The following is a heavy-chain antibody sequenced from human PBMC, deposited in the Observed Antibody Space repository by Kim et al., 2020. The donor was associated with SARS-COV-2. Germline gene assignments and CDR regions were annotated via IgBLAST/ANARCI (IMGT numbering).Heavy chain of an antibody. CDR3: ALSLSPSGWFDP. CDR1: GGSISSYY. Sequence: SETLSLTCTVSGGSISSYYWSWIRQPPGKGLEWIGNIYYSGSTHYNPSLKGRVTMSVDTSKNQFSLRLTSVIAADTAVYYCALSLSPSGWFDPWGQGTLVTVSS. CDR2: IYYSGST. V-gene: IGHV4-59*01. J-gene: IGHJ5*02. D-gene: IGHD3-10*01.